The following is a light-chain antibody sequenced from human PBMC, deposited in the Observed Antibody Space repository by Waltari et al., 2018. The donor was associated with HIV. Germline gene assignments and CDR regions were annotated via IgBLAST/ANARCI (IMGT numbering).Light chain of an antibody. Sequence: QSVLTQPPSASGTPGQRVTISCSGSSSNIGSNTVNWYQQRPGTAPKLLIYINNQRPSGVPDRFSGSKSGTSASLAISGLQSEDEADYYCAAWDDSLNGRVFGGGTKLTVL. CDR3: AAWDDSLNGRV. CDR2: INN. J-gene: IGLJ3*02. CDR1: SSNIGSNT. V-gene: IGLV1-44*01.